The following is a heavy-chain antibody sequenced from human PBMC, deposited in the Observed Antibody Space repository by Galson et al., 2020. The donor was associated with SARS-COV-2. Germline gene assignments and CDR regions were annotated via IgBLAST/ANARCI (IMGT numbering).Heavy chain of an antibody. V-gene: IGHV3-48*03. D-gene: IGHD6-13*01. CDR3: ASPYLAAASFFGAFDI. CDR1: GFTFSDYE. CDR2: IRSSGTNI. J-gene: IGHJ3*02. Sequence: GGFLRLSCDGFGFTFSDYEMNWVRHGPGKGLEWVSYIRSSGTNIYYADSVKGRFTISRDNAKNSLYLQMTSLRAEDTAVYYCASPYLAAASFFGAFDIWGPGTMVTVSS.